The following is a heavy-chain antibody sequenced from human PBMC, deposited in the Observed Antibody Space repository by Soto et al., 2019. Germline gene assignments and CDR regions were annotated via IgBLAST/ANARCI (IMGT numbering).Heavy chain of an antibody. J-gene: IGHJ4*02. D-gene: IGHD2-21*01. CDR2: IGYDGSNI. V-gene: IGHV3-30*18. Sequence: GGSLRLSCAASGFTFRNYVMHWVRQAPGKGLEWVAVIGYDGSNIHYADSVKGRFTISGDNSKNTLYLQMNSLRAEDTAVYYCAKDSCYWTHTRCHCLVVVFDAWGQGSLVTGSS. CDR3: AKDSCYWTHTRCHCLVVVFDA. CDR1: GFTFRNYV.